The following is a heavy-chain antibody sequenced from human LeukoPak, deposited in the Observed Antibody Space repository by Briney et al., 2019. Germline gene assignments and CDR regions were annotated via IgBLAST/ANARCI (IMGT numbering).Heavy chain of an antibody. CDR3: AKAKDPLDAFDI. CDR1: GFTFSTYA. J-gene: IGHJ3*02. V-gene: IGHV3-30*04. CDR2: ISYDGSSK. Sequence: GGSLRLSCAASGFTFSTYAMHWVRQAPGKGLEWVAVISYDGSSKYYADSVKGRFTISRDNSKNTLYLQMNSLRAEDTAVYYCAKAKDPLDAFDIWGQGTMVTVSS.